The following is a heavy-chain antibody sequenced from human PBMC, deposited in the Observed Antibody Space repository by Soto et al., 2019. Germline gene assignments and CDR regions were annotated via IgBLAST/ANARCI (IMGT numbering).Heavy chain of an antibody. CDR2: IYYSGST. CDR1: GGSISSSSYY. Sequence: PSETLSLTCTVSGGSISSSSYYWGWIRQPPGKGLEWIGSIYYSGSTYYNPSLKSRVTISVDTSKNQFSLKLSSVTAADTAVYYCARVSLRYFDIWGQGTTVTVSS. D-gene: IGHD3-9*01. J-gene: IGHJ3*02. CDR3: ARVSLRYFDI. V-gene: IGHV4-39*01.